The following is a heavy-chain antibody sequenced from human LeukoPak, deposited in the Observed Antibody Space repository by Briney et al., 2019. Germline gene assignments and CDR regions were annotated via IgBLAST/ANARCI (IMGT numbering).Heavy chain of an antibody. CDR3: ARGPPDGSGSYYPGDY. CDR1: GFTFGNYW. J-gene: IGHJ4*02. Sequence: PGGSLRLSCAASGFTFGNYWVHWVRQAPGKGLVWVSRISSDGSSTSFADSVKGRFTISRDNAENTLYLHMNSLRDEDTAVYFCARGPPDGSGSYYPGDYWGQGTLVTVSS. CDR2: ISSDGSST. D-gene: IGHD3-10*01. V-gene: IGHV3-74*01.